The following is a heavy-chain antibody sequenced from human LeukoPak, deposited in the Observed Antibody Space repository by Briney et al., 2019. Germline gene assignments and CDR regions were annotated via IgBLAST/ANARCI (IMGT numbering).Heavy chain of an antibody. CDR1: GLPYSGTA. Sequence: GGSLRLSCAASGLPYSGTAMSWVRQAPGKGLEWVSAISHDGMNAYYADSVKGRFTISRDNSKKTVSLEMSSLTAADTGVYYCAKDGAQYSSGPECDPRGQGALVTVSP. V-gene: IGHV3-23*01. J-gene: IGHJ5*02. D-gene: IGHD6-19*01. CDR3: AKDGAQYSSGPECDP. CDR2: ISHDGMNA.